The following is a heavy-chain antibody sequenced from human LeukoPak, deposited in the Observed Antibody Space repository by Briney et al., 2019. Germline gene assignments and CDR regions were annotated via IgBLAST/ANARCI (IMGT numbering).Heavy chain of an antibody. CDR2: ISRSGSTK. CDR1: GFTFSDYN. J-gene: IGHJ3*02. V-gene: IGHV3-11*01. Sequence: GGSLRLSCAASGFTFSDYNMRWIRQAPGKGLEWVSSISRSGSTKYYADSVKGRFTISRDNSKNTLYLQMNSLGAEDTAVYYCAKMPHYYPPDAFDIWGRGTMVTVSS. D-gene: IGHD3-10*01. CDR3: AKMPHYYPPDAFDI.